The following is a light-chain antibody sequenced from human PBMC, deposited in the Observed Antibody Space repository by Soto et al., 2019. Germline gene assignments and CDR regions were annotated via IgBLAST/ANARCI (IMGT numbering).Light chain of an antibody. CDR3: KQYGRSPPRT. CDR1: QSVSNDF. CDR2: GAS. V-gene: IGKV3-20*01. J-gene: IGKJ1*01. Sequence: EIVLTHSPGILSLYPGEIATLSCRASQSVSNDFLAWYQQKPDQAPRLLIYGASTRATDVPDRFSGSGSGADFTLSISRLEPEDFAVYYCKQYGRSPPRTFGQGTKVDIK.